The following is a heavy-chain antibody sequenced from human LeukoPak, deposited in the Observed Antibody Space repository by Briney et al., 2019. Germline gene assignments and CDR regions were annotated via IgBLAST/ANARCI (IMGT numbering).Heavy chain of an antibody. D-gene: IGHD2-15*01. V-gene: IGHV3-33*01. CDR1: GFTLSTYG. CDR3: ARVGCTGGSCRPYHYYGMDV. J-gene: IGHJ6*02. Sequence: PGGSLRLSCAASGFTLSTYGMNGVRQAPGKGLEWVAVIWYGGSNKYYADSVKGRFTISRDNSKNTLYLQINSLRVEDTAVYYCARVGCTGGSCRPYHYYGMDVWGQGTTVTVSS. CDR2: IWYGGSNK.